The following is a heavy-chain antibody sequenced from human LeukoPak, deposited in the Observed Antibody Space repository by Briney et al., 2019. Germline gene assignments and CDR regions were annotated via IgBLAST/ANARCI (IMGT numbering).Heavy chain of an antibody. CDR2: INWNGGST. Sequence: YGXSXVRQAPGXGLXWVSGINWNGGSTXYADSVKGRFTISRDNAKXSLYMQMNSLRAEDTALYYXAXXXXXXXXYXXYWGQGTLVTVSS. J-gene: IGHJ4*02. V-gene: IGHV3-20*03. CDR1: YG. CDR3: AXXXXXXXXYXXY.